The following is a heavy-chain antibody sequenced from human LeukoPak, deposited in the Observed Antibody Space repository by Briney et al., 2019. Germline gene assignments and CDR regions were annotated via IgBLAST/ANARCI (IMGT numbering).Heavy chain of an antibody. D-gene: IGHD3-22*01. J-gene: IGHJ4*02. Sequence: GGSLRLSCAASGFTFSSYAISWVRQAPAKGLEWVSAISGSGGSTYYADSVKGRFTISRDNSKNTLYLQMNSLRAEDTAVYYCAKDLTVVAPSGTFDYWGQGTLVTVSS. CDR1: GFTFSSYA. CDR3: AKDLTVVAPSGTFDY. V-gene: IGHV3-23*01. CDR2: ISGSGGST.